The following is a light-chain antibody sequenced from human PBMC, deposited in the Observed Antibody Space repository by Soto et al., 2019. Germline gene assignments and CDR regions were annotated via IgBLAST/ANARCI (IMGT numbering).Light chain of an antibody. J-gene: IGKJ1*01. V-gene: IGKV1-17*01. CDR3: LQHNNYPPT. Sequence: DIQMTQSPSSLSASVGDRVTITCRASQDIRIDLGWFQQKPGKAPKRLIYAASSLQSGVPSRFSGSGSGTEFTLTISILQPEDFATYYCLQHNNYPPTFGQGTKVEI. CDR1: QDIRID. CDR2: AAS.